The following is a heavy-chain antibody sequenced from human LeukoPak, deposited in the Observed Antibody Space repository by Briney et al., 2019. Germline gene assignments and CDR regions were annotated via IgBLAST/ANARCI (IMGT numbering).Heavy chain of an antibody. J-gene: IGHJ3*02. CDR1: GFTFSSYG. CDR2: ISYDGSNK. Sequence: GGSVRLSCAASGFTFSSYGIHWVRQAPGKGLEWVAVISYDGSNKYYVDSVKGRFTISRDNSKNTLNLQMNSLRAEDTAVYYCAKMRTPTAHSGDAFDIWGQGTMVTVSS. CDR3: AKMRTPTAHSGDAFDI. V-gene: IGHV3-30*18. D-gene: IGHD4-17*01.